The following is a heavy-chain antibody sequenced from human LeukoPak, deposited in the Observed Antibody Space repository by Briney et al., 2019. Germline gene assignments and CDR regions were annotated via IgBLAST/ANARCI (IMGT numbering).Heavy chain of an antibody. CDR3: ASVGAEFDY. D-gene: IGHD1-26*01. V-gene: IGHV3-48*01. CDR2: ISSSSTI. CDR1: GFTFSSYS. J-gene: IGHJ4*02. Sequence: GGSLRLSCAASGFTFSSYSMNWVRQAPGKGLEWVSYISSSSTIYYADSVKGRFTISRDNAKNSLYLQMNSLRAEDTAVYYCASVGAEFDYWGQGTLGTVSS.